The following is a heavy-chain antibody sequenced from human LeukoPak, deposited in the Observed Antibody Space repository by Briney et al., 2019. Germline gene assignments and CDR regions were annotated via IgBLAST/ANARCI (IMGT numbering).Heavy chain of an antibody. CDR1: GFTFSSYG. D-gene: IGHD2-15*01. J-gene: IGHJ4*02. CDR3: AKASGICSGGSCYCFDY. V-gene: IGHV3-30*18. CDR2: ISYDGSNK. Sequence: GGSLRISCAASGFTFSSYGMHWVRQAPGKGLEWVAVISYDGSNKYYADSVKGRFTISRDNSKNTLYLQMNSLRAEDTAVYYCAKASGICSGGSCYCFDYWGQGTLVTVSS.